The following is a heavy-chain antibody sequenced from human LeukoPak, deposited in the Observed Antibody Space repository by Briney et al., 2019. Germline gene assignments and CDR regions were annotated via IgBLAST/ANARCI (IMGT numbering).Heavy chain of an antibody. V-gene: IGHV4-59*11. CDR3: ARDRGEGIVGTFDY. CDR2: IFYSGNT. Sequence: SETLSLTCTVSGDSISNHYWSWIRQPPGKGLVWIGYIFYSGNTHYNPSLKSRVTMSVDTPKNQFSLRLSSVTPADPAVYYCARDRGEGIVGTFDYWGQGTLVTVSS. CDR1: GDSISNHY. D-gene: IGHD1-26*01. J-gene: IGHJ4*02.